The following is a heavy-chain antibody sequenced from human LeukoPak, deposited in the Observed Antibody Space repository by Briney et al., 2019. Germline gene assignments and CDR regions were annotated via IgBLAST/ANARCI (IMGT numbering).Heavy chain of an antibody. CDR1: GYRFTSNY. J-gene: IGHJ4*02. V-gene: IGHV1-46*01. CDR2: IYPRDGST. Sequence: ASVKVSCKASGYRFTSNYTHWVRQDPGQGLEWMGMIYPRDGSTSYAQKFQGRVTVTRDTSTSTVHMELSGLRSEDTAVYYCAREQEAFDYWGQGTLVTVSS. CDR3: AREQEAFDY.